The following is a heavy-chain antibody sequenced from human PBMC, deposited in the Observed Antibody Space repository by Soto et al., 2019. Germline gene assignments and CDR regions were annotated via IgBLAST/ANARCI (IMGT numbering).Heavy chain of an antibody. D-gene: IGHD3-10*01. CDR1: GSSLSSYW. V-gene: IGHV3-7*01. CDR3: ARPVTSLVGTSGFDC. Sequence: EVQLVESGGGLVQPGGSLGLSCVVSGSSLSSYWMSWVRQVPGKGLEWVASIKRDGSEKKYVDSVKGRFTISRDTGKNSLYLQMSSLSAEDTGIYFCARPVTSLVGTSGFDCWGQGTLVTISS. CDR2: IKRDGSEK. J-gene: IGHJ4*02.